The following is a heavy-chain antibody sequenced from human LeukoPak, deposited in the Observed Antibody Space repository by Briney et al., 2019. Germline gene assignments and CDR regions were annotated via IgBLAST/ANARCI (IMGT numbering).Heavy chain of an antibody. Sequence: GASVKVSRKASGYTFTGYYMHWVRQAPGQGLEWMGWINPNSGGTNYAQKFQGRVTMTRDTSISTAYMELSRLRSDDTAVYYCARDRGLVVAATWWFDPWGQGTLVTVSS. CDR2: INPNSGGT. CDR1: GYTFTGYY. V-gene: IGHV1-2*02. J-gene: IGHJ5*02. CDR3: ARDRGLVVAATWWFDP. D-gene: IGHD2-15*01.